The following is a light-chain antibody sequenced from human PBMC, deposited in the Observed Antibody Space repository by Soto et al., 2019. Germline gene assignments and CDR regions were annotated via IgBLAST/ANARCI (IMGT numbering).Light chain of an antibody. CDR1: QGINSW. CDR2: AAS. CDR3: QQANSFPPYS. V-gene: IGKV1-12*01. Sequence: DIQMTQSPSSVSASVGDRVTITCRASQGINSWLAWYQQRAGKAPKLLIYAASSLQSGVPSRFSGSGSGTDFTLTISSLQPEDFATYYCQQANSFPPYSFGQGTKLEIK. J-gene: IGKJ2*01.